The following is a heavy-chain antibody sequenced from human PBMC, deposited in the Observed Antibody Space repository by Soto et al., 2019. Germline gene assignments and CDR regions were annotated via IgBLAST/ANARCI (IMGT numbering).Heavy chain of an antibody. Sequence: QVQLQESGTGLVKPSETLSLTCTVSGGSIISGYWSWIRQPPGKGLEWIGYISYSGNTNYNPSLKSRVTMSVDTPKNKFSLRLSSVTTADTAVYYCAGLRGYAGSPIDYCGQGTLVTVSS. CDR2: ISYSGNT. V-gene: IGHV4-59*01. J-gene: IGHJ4*02. D-gene: IGHD2-15*01. CDR3: AGLRGYAGSPIDY. CDR1: GGSIISGY.